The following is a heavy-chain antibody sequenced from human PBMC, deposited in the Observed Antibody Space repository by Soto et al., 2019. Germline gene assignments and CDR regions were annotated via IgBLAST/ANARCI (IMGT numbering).Heavy chain of an antibody. CDR2: INPSSGGT. CDR3: ARGSALSSSWCLAERFFHP. Sequence: GASVKVSCKASGYTFTTYYIHWVRQAPGQGLEWRGMINPSSGGTNYAQKLQGRVTMTRDTSTSTVYMELSILTSDDTDVFYCARGSALSSSWCLAERFFHPWGQGTLVTVSS. V-gene: IGHV1-46*01. D-gene: IGHD6-13*01. J-gene: IGHJ5*01. CDR1: GYTFTTYY.